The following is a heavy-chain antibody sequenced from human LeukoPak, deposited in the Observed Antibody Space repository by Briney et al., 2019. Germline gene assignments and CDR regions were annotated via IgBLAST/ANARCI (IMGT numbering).Heavy chain of an antibody. CDR1: GFTFSSYW. Sequence: AGGSLRLSCAASGFTFSSYWMHWVRQAPGKGLVWVSRINTDGSSTSYADSVKGRFTISRDNAKNTLYLQMNSLRAEDTAVYYCASSYYDYVWGSYRRDYWGQGTLVTVSS. D-gene: IGHD3-16*02. CDR2: INTDGSST. V-gene: IGHV3-74*01. J-gene: IGHJ4*02. CDR3: ASSYYDYVWGSYRRDY.